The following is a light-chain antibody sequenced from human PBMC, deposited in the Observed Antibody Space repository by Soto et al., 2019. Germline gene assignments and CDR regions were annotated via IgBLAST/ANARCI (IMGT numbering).Light chain of an antibody. J-gene: IGLJ2*01. Sequence: QSALTQPASVSGSRGQSITISCTGTRSDVGGYNYVSWYQQHPGKAPKLMIYDVSNRPSGVSNRFSGSKSGNTASLTISGLQAEDEADYYCSSYTSSSTLVVFGGGTKVTVL. CDR3: SSYTSSSTLVV. CDR2: DVS. V-gene: IGLV2-14*01. CDR1: RSDVGGYNY.